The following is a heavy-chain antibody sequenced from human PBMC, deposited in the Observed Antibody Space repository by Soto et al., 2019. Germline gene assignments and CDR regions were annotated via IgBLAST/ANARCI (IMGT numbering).Heavy chain of an antibody. CDR2: MNPNSGNT. D-gene: IGHD3-16*02. V-gene: IGHV1-8*01. CDR3: ARAPYDYIWGSYRSEY. CDR1: GYTFTSYD. Sequence: QVQLVQSGAEVKKPGASVKVSCKASGYTFTSYDINWVRQATGQGLEWMGWMNPNSGNTGYAQKFQGRVTMTRYTSISTAYMELSSLRSEDTAVYYCARAPYDYIWGSYRSEYWGQGTLVTVSS. J-gene: IGHJ4*02.